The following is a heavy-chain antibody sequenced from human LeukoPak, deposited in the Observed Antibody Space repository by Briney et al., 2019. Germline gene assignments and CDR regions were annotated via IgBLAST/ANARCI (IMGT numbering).Heavy chain of an antibody. CDR3: ARDRILDGYCSGGSCYSDYYYGMDV. CDR1: GFTLSSYS. V-gene: IGHV3-48*04. CDR2: ISSSSATI. J-gene: IGHJ6*02. D-gene: IGHD2-15*01. Sequence: GGSLRLSCAASGFTLSSYSMNWVRQAPGKGLEWVSYISSSSATIFYADSVKGRFTISRDNARNSLFLEMDSLRAEDTAVYYCARDRILDGYCSGGSCYSDYYYGMDVWGQGTTVTVSS.